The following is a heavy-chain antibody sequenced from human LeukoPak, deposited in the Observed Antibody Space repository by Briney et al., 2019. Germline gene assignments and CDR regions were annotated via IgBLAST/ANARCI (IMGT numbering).Heavy chain of an antibody. Sequence: GRSLRLSCAASGFTFSSYGMHWVRQAPGKGLEWVAVISYDGSNKYYADSVKGRFTISRDNSKNTLYLQMNSLRAEDTAVYYCAKDRDSSSWYLDYWGQGTPVTVSS. CDR2: ISYDGSNK. V-gene: IGHV3-30*18. CDR1: GFTFSSYG. D-gene: IGHD6-13*01. J-gene: IGHJ4*02. CDR3: AKDRDSSSWYLDY.